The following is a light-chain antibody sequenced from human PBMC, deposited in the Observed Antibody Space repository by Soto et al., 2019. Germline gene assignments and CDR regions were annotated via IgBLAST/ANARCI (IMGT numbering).Light chain of an antibody. J-gene: IGLJ3*02. V-gene: IGLV1-40*01. CDR3: QSYDSSLSGWV. CDR1: SSNIGAIYD. Sequence: QSVLTQPPSVSGAPGQRVTISCTGSSSNIGAIYDVHWYQQLPGTAPKLLIYGNSNGPSGVPDRFSGSKSGTSASLAITGLQAEDEADYYCQSYDSSLSGWVFGGRTKLTVL. CDR2: GNS.